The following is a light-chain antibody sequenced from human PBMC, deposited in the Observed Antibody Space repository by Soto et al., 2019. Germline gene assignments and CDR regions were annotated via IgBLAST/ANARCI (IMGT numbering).Light chain of an antibody. CDR3: SLYASNNTFM. V-gene: IGLV2-23*02. CDR2: EAT. Sequence: QSALTQPASVSGSPGQSITISCTGTSSDIGRYNLVSWYQQHPGKPPKLMIYEATKRPSGVSNRFSGSKSGNTASLTISGLQAEDEADYYCSLYASNNTFMFGRGTKLTVL. J-gene: IGLJ3*02. CDR1: SSDIGRYNL.